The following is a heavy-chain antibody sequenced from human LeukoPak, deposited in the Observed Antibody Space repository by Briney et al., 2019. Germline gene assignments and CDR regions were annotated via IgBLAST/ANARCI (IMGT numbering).Heavy chain of an antibody. CDR1: GFTFSSYA. V-gene: IGHV3-33*08. D-gene: IGHD3-10*01. CDR2: IWYDGSNK. J-gene: IGHJ4*02. CDR3: ARELRRGDYFDY. Sequence: PGRSLRLSCAASGFTFSSYAMHWVRQAPGKGLEWVAVIWYDGSNKYYADSVKGRFTLSRDNSKNTLYLQMNSLRAEDTAVYYCARELRRGDYFDYWGQGTLVTVSS.